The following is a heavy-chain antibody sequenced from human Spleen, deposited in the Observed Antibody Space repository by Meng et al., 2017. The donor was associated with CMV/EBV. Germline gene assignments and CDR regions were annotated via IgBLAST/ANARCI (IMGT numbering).Heavy chain of an antibody. J-gene: IGHJ6*02. Sequence: SVKVSCKASGGTFSSYTISWVRQAPGQGLEWVGGTIPILGIPNYAQNFQGRVTIKADKSTTTAYMELSSLTSEDTAVYYCARVEMEPLSLRYLHGMDVWGQGTTVTVSS. D-gene: IGHD5-24*01. CDR2: TIPILGIP. CDR1: GGTFSSYT. CDR3: ARVEMEPLSLRYLHGMDV. V-gene: IGHV1-69*10.